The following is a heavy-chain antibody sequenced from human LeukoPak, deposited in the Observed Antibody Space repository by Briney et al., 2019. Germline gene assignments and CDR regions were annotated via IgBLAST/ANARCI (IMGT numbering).Heavy chain of an antibody. CDR2: IFHSGST. Sequence: SETLSLTCSVSGYSISSGFYWGWIRQPPGKGLEWIGSIFHSGSTYYNPSLKSRVTISVDTSKNQFSLKLSSVTAADTAVFYCARLTQDYYYYYMGVWGKGTTVTISS. J-gene: IGHJ6*03. V-gene: IGHV4-38-2*02. CDR3: ARLTQDYYYYYMGV. CDR1: GYSISSGFY.